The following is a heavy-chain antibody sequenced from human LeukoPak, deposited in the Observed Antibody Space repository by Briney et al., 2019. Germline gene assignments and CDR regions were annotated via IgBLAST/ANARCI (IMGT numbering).Heavy chain of an antibody. CDR2: LYYSGTT. CDR1: GGSISSYSYY. CDR3: ARQQYYDSSGYPGRFDY. V-gene: IGHV4-39*01. Sequence: PSETLSLTCTVSGGSISSYSYYWGWIRQPPGKGLEWIGSLYYSGTTYYESSLMSRVTISVDMSKNQFSLKLSSVTAADTAVYYCARQQYYDSSGYPGRFDYWGQGSLVTVSS. D-gene: IGHD3-22*01. J-gene: IGHJ4*02.